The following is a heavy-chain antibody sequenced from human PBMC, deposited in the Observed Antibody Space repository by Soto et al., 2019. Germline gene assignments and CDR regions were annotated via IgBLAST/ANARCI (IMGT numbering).Heavy chain of an antibody. D-gene: IGHD2-2*01. J-gene: IGHJ5*02. V-gene: IGHV3-11*01. Sequence: GGSLRLSCAASGFTFSDYYMSWIRQAPGKGLEWVSYISSSGSTIYYADSVKGRFTISRDNAKNSLYLQMNSLRAEDTAVYYCATTPRGYCSSTSCYVGNWFDPWGQGTLVTVSS. CDR1: GFTFSDYY. CDR2: ISSSGSTI. CDR3: ATTPRGYCSSTSCYVGNWFDP.